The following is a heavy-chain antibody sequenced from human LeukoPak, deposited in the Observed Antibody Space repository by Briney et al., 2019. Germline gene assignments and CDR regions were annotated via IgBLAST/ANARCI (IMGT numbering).Heavy chain of an antibody. V-gene: IGHV3-23*01. CDR2: ISGSGGST. CDR3: AKGSGSGSYPRWGAFDI. Sequence: GGSLRLSRAASGFTFSSYAMSWVRQAPGKGLEWVSAISGSGGSTYYADSVKGRFTISRDNSKNTLYLQMNSLRAEDTAVYYCAKGSGSGSYPRWGAFDIWGQGTMVTVSS. D-gene: IGHD3-10*01. CDR1: GFTFSSYA. J-gene: IGHJ3*02.